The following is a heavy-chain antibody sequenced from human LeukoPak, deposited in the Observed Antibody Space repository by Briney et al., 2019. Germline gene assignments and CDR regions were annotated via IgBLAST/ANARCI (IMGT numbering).Heavy chain of an antibody. D-gene: IGHD1-1*01. Sequence: GASVKVSCKASGYTFTSYPISWVRQAPGQGLEWMGWINAYNGNTNYAQKLQGRVTTTTETSTSTAYMVLRSLRSDDTAVYYCARRQGTTLSFDYWGQGTLVTVSS. CDR3: ARRQGTTLSFDY. J-gene: IGHJ4*02. CDR1: GYTFTSYP. V-gene: IGHV1-18*01. CDR2: INAYNGNT.